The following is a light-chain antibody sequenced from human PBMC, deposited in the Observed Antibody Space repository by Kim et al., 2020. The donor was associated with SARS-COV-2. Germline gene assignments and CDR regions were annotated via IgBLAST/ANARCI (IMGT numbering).Light chain of an antibody. V-gene: IGLV3-9*01. J-gene: IGLJ1*01. CDR3: QVWDSSTYV. CDR1: NIGSKN. CDR2: RDT. Sequence: LAQGQTAKITCAGNNIGSKNVHWYQQKPGQAPVVVIYRDTDRPSGIPERFSGSNSGNTATLTISRAQAGDEADYYCQVWDSSTYVFGTGTKVTVL.